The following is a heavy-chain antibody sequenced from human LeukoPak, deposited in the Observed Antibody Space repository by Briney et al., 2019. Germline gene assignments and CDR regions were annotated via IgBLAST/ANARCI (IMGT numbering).Heavy chain of an antibody. CDR1: GFTVSYSY. J-gene: IGHJ4*02. CDR3: TRDWGAASGY. V-gene: IGHV3-53*01. D-gene: IGHD6-13*01. CDR2: VYSDDST. Sequence: GGSLRLSCAASGFTVSYSYMSWVRQAPGKGLEWISVVYSDDSTYYADSVLGRFTVSRDNSKNTMYLQMNSLRAGDTALYYCTRDWGAASGYWGQGTLVTVSS.